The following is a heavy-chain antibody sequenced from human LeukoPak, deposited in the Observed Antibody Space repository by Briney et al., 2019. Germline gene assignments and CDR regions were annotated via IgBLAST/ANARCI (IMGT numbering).Heavy chain of an antibody. Sequence: RASETLSLTCTGSGGSISSSNYYWGWIRQPPGKGLEWIGSIFYSRSTSYNPSLKSRVTISVDTSKNQFSLKLSSVTAADTAVYYCARHDYGAAGNWGQGTLVTVSS. D-gene: IGHD6-13*01. CDR3: ARHDYGAAGN. CDR2: IFYSRST. V-gene: IGHV4-39*01. CDR1: GGSISSSNYY. J-gene: IGHJ4*02.